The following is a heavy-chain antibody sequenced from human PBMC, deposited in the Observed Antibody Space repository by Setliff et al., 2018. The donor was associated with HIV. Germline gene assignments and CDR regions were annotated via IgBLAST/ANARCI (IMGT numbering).Heavy chain of an antibody. CDR3: ARGVVDYDFWSGSGDYYYMDV. CDR2: IYYSVST. D-gene: IGHD3-3*01. Sequence: SETLSLTCTVSGGSMNSHYWSWIGQSPGRGLEWIGYIYYSVSTKYNPSLKSRVSMSIDTSKNQFSLKMSSVTAADTAVYYCARGVVDYDFWSGSGDYYYMDVWGKGTTVTVSS. J-gene: IGHJ6*03. V-gene: IGHV4-59*11. CDR1: GGSMNSHY.